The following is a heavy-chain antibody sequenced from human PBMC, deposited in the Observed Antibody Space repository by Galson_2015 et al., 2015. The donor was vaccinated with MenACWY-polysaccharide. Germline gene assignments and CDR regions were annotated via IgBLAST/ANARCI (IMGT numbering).Heavy chain of an antibody. D-gene: IGHD3-10*02. CDR3: ARGYVRGNHRPEY. V-gene: IGHV1-3*01. CDR1: GYAFTNFA. CDR2: INAGNGDT. Sequence: SVKVSCKASGYAFTNFATHWVRQAPGQGLEWMGWINAGNGDTKYSQKFQGRVTLIVDTSATTAYMQLSSLRPEDTALYYCARGYVRGNHRPEYWGQGTLVTVSS. J-gene: IGHJ4*02.